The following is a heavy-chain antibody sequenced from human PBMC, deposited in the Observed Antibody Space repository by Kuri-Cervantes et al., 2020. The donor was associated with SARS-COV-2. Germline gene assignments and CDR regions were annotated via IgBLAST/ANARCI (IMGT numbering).Heavy chain of an antibody. D-gene: IGHD1-26*01. CDR2: TYNNGIIT. Sequence: SETLSLTCTASGGSVNFISYYWSWIRQPPGKGLEWIGHTYNNGIITNYNPSLKSRVTISVDTSKNQFFLRLTSVTAADTAVYYCARDVGTTSRFDYWVQGALVTVSS. CDR3: ARDVGTTSRFDY. J-gene: IGHJ4*02. CDR1: GGSVNFISYY. V-gene: IGHV4-61*01.